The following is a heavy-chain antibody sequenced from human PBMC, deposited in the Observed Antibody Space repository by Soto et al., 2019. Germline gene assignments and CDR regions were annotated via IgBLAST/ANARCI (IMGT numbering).Heavy chain of an antibody. CDR3: AREKPSYYYDSSGYLDAFDI. D-gene: IGHD3-22*01. CDR1: GFTFSSYG. CDR2: IWYDGSNK. V-gene: IGHV3-33*01. J-gene: IGHJ3*02. Sequence: QVQLVESGGGVVQPGRSLRLSCAASGFTFSSYGMHWVRQAPGKGLEWVAVIWYDGSNKYSADSVKGRFTISRDNSKNTLYLQMNSLRAEDTAVYYCAREKPSYYYDSSGYLDAFDIWGQGTMVTVSS.